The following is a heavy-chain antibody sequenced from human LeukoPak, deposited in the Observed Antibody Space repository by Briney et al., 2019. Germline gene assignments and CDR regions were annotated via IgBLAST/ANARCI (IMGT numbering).Heavy chain of an antibody. V-gene: IGHV4-59*01. CDR3: ASTYYDFWSGYSFRFDY. J-gene: IGHJ4*02. CDR2: IYYSGST. D-gene: IGHD3-3*01. CDR1: GGSISSYY. Sequence: PSETLSLTCTVSGGSISSYYWSWIRQPPGKGPEWIGYIYYSGSTNYNPSLKSRVTISVDTSKNQFSLKLSSVTAADTAVYYCASTYYDFWSGYSFRFDYWGQGTLVTVSS.